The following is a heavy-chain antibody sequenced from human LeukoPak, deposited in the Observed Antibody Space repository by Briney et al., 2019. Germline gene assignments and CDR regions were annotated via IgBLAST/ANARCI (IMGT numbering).Heavy chain of an antibody. CDR2: INPTGGST. V-gene: IGHV1-46*01. D-gene: IGHD1-26*01. Sequence: ASVKVSRKASGYTFTSYYMHWVRQAPGQGLEWMGMINPTGGSTTYAQKFQGRVTMTRDTSKNQFSLKLSSVTAADTAVYYCARHSGSSPHYFDYWGQGSLATVSS. CDR1: GYTFTSYY. CDR3: ARHSGSSPHYFDY. J-gene: IGHJ4*02.